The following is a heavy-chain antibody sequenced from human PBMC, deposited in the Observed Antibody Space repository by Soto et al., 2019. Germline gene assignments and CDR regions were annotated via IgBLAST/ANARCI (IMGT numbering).Heavy chain of an antibody. V-gene: IGHV4-30-2*01. CDR3: AAGYYDSSGYYGAFDI. CDR2: IYHSGST. Sequence: PSETLSLTCAVSGGSISSGGYSWSWIRQPPGKGLEWIGYIYHSGSTYYNPSLKSRVTISVDRSKNQFSLKLSSVTAADTAVYYCAAGYYDSSGYYGAFDIWGQVTMVTVSS. D-gene: IGHD3-22*01. J-gene: IGHJ3*02. CDR1: GGSISSGGYS.